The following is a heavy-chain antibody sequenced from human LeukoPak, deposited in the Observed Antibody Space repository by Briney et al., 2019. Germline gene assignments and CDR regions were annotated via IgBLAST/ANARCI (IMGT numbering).Heavy chain of an antibody. V-gene: IGHV1-18*01. CDR1: GYTLTSYG. Sequence: ASVKVSCKASGYTLTSYGISGVRQAPGQGLEWMGWISAHNGNTNYAQNLQGRVTMTIDTSTSTAYMELRSLRSDDTAVYYCASGPGSGSYFDFDYWGQGTLVTVSS. J-gene: IGHJ4*02. D-gene: IGHD1-26*01. CDR2: ISAHNGNT. CDR3: ASGPGSGSYFDFDY.